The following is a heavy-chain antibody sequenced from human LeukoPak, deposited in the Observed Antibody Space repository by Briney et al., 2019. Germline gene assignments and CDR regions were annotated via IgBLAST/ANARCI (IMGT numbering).Heavy chain of an antibody. Sequence: ASLKVSCKPSGYTFTGYYMHCVRQAPGHELEWMGWINPNSGGTYYAQKFQGRVSMTRDTSISTAYMELSSLRSDDTAVYYCYYRVSSGYLTWGQGTLVAVSS. J-gene: IGHJ4*02. V-gene: IGHV1-2*02. CDR2: INPNSGGT. CDR1: GYTFTGYY. D-gene: IGHD3-22*01. CDR3: YYRVSSGYLT.